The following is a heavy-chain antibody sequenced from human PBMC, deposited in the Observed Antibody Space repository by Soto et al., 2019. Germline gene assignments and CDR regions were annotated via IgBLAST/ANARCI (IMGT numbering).Heavy chain of an antibody. V-gene: IGHV4-34*01. CDR1: GGSFSGYY. CDR3: ARSVQGWTPFDY. Sequence: QVQLQQWGAGLLKPSETLSLTCVVHGGSFSGYYWRWIRQSPGKGLEWIGEINHSGSANYNPSLKSRVTISVDTFKKQFSLRMSSVTAADSAMFYCARSVQGWTPFDYWGQGTLVTVSS. CDR2: INHSGSA. D-gene: IGHD2-15*01. J-gene: IGHJ4*02.